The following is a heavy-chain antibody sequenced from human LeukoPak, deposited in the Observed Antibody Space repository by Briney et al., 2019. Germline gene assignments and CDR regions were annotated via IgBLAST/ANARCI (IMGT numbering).Heavy chain of an antibody. CDR2: INPNSGGT. CDR1: GYTFTGYY. V-gene: IGHV1-2*02. D-gene: IGHD3-10*01. J-gene: IGHJ6*04. Sequence: ASVKVSCKASGYTFTGYYMHWVRQAPGQGLEWMGWINPNSGGTNYAQKFQGRVTMTRDTSISTAYMELSRLRSDDTAVYYCARGGDYYGSNYYGMDVWGKGTTVTVSS. CDR3: ARGGDYYGSNYYGMDV.